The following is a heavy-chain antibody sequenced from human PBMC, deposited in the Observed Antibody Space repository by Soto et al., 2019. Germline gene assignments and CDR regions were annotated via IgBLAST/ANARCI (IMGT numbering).Heavy chain of an antibody. J-gene: IGHJ5*02. CDR1: GYTFTSYD. CDR2: MNPNSGNT. CDR3: ARGRGLGVDRLVGWFDP. Sequence: ASVKVSCKASGYTFTSYDINWVRQATGQGLEWMGWMNPNSGNTGYAQKFQGRVTMTRNTSISTAYMELSSLRSEDTAVYYCARGRGLGVDRLVGWFDPWGQGTLVTVSS. V-gene: IGHV1-8*01. D-gene: IGHD3-16*01.